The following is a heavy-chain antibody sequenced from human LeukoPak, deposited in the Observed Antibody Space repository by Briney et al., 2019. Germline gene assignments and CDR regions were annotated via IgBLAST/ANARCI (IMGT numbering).Heavy chain of an antibody. Sequence: GFLRLSCAASGFTFSSYWMSWVRQAPGKGLEWVANIKQDGSEKYYVDSVKGRFTISRDNARNSLYLQMNSLRAEDSAVYYCAKQVYPSGGPFDHWGQGTLVTVSS. D-gene: IGHD3-10*01. J-gene: IGHJ4*02. CDR1: GFTFSSYW. V-gene: IGHV3-7*01. CDR3: AKQVYPSGGPFDH. CDR2: IKQDGSEK.